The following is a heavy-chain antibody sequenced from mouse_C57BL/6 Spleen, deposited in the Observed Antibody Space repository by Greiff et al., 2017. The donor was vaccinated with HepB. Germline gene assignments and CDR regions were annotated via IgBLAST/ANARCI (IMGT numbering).Heavy chain of an antibody. D-gene: IGHD2-3*01. V-gene: IGHV1-82*01. CDR1: GYAFSSSW. J-gene: IGHJ4*01. CDR2: IYPGDGDT. Sequence: VKLQESGPELVKPGASVKISCKASGYAFSSSWMNWVKQRPGKGLEWIGRIYPGDGDTNYNGKFKGKATLTADKSSSTAYMQLSSLTSEDSAVYFCARFGYYGEAMDYWGQGTSVTVSS. CDR3: ARFGYYGEAMDY.